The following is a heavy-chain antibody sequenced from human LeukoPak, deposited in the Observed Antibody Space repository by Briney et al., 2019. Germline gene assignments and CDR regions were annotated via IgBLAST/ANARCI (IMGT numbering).Heavy chain of an antibody. Sequence: SETLSLTCTVSGGSVSSGSYYWSWIRQPPGKGLEWIGYIYYSGSTNYNPSLKSRVTISVDTSKNQFSLKLSSVTAADTAVYYCATGYSSGWYSGNWFDPWGQGTLVTVSS. CDR3: ATGYSSGWYSGNWFDP. J-gene: IGHJ5*02. CDR1: GGSVSSGSYY. CDR2: IYYSGST. D-gene: IGHD6-19*01. V-gene: IGHV4-61*01.